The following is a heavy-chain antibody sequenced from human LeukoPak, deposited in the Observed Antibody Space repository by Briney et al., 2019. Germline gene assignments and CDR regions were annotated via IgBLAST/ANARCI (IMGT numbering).Heavy chain of an antibody. V-gene: IGHV4-30-2*01. CDR1: GGSISSGGYS. D-gene: IGHD3-3*01. CDR3: ARHQGVVDL. CDR2: IYHSGST. Sequence: PSETLSLTCAVSGGSISSGGYSWSWIRQPPGKGLEWIGYIYHSGSTYYNPSLKSRVTISVDTSKNQFSLKLSSVTVADTAVYYCARHQGVVDLWGRGSLVTVSS. J-gene: IGHJ2*01.